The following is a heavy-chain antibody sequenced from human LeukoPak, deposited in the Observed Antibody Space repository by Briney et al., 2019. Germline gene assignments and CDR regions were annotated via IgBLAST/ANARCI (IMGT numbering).Heavy chain of an antibody. D-gene: IGHD6-19*01. J-gene: IGHJ4*02. CDR1: GYIFTSNG. CDR3: ARDRRIAVAGTLDY. CDR2: ISAYNGNT. V-gene: IGHV1-18*01. Sequence: GASVTVSCTASGYIFTSNGISWVRQAPGQGLEWMGWISAYNGNTNYAQKLQGRVTMTTDTSTSTAYMELRSLRSDDTAVYYCARDRRIAVAGTLDYWGQGTLVTVSS.